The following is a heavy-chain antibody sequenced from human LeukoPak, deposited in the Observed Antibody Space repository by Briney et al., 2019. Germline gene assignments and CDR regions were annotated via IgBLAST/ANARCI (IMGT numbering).Heavy chain of an antibody. J-gene: IGHJ6*02. CDR2: ICTSGSS. V-gene: IGHV4-4*07. Sequence: SETLSLTCTVSGGSISSYCYSWIRQPPPQGLEWMWRICTSGSSNYYPSLKSRVTMSVDTSKNQFSLKLSSVTAADTAVYYCASLAMDYYGSGSYLLTSPRYGMDVWGQGTTVTVSS. CDR1: GGSISSYC. D-gene: IGHD3-10*01. CDR3: ASLAMDYYGSGSYLLTSPRYGMDV.